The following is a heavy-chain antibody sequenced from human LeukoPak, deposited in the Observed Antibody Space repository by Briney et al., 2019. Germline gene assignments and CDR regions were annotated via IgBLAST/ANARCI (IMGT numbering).Heavy chain of an antibody. CDR1: GYIFTSYG. CDR2: ISVYNGNT. CDR3: VRDYPFVVVTAQAVRGDY. V-gene: IGHV1-18*01. J-gene: IGHJ4*02. D-gene: IGHD2-21*02. Sequence: ASVKVSCKASGYIFTSYGISWVRQAPGQGLEWMGWISVYNGNTNYAQKLQGRVTMTTDTSTNTAYMELRSLRSDDTAVYYCVRDYPFVVVTAQAVRGDYWGQGTLVTVSS.